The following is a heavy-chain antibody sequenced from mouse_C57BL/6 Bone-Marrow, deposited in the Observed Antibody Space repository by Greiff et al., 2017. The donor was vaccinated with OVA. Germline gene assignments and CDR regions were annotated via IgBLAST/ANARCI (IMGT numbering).Heavy chain of an antibody. V-gene: IGHV5-16*01. CDR3: ARGYGNPGYFDV. D-gene: IGHD2-1*01. CDR1: GFTFSDYY. Sequence: EVQRVESEGGLVQPGSSMKLSCTASGFTFSDYYMAWVRQVPEKGLEWVANINYDGSSTYYLDSLKSRFIISRDNAKNILYLQMSSLKSEDTATYYGARGYGNPGYFDVWGTGTTVTVSS. J-gene: IGHJ1*03. CDR2: INYDGSST.